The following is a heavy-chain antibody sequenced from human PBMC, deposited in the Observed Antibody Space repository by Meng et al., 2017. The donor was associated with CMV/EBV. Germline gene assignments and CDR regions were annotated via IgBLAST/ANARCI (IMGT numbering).Heavy chain of an antibody. J-gene: IGHJ6*02. CDR1: GFTFRSYW. Sequence: GGSLRLSCAVSGFTFRSYWMHWVRQAPGKGLVWVSRIESDGRITTYADSVKGRFIISRDNAKNTLYLQMNSLRAEDTAVYYCARERIRNFVVAPGASRTAAPAGMDVWGQGTAVTSP. V-gene: IGHV3-74*03. CDR2: IESDGRIT. CDR3: ARERIRNFVVAPGASRTAAPAGMDV. D-gene: IGHD2-2*01.